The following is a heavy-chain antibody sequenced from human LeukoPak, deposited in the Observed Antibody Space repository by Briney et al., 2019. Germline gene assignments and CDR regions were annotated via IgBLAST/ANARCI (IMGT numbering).Heavy chain of an antibody. CDR2: INPNSGGT. J-gene: IGHJ5*02. D-gene: IGHD6-13*01. V-gene: IGHV1-2*02. CDR1: GYTFTSYG. CDR3: ARDQHSSSSYNWFDP. Sequence: GASVKVSCKASGYTFTSYGISWVRQAPGQGLEWMGWINPNSGGTNYAQKFQGRVTMTRDTSISTAYMELSRLRSDDTAVYYCARDQHSSSSYNWFDPWGQGTLVTVSS.